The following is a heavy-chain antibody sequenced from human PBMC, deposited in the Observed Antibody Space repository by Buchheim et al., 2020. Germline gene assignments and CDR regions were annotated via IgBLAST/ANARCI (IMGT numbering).Heavy chain of an antibody. D-gene: IGHD6-6*01. CDR1: GVSISTSSHH. Sequence: QLQESGPGLVKPSEILSLTCTSSGVSISTSSHHWAWIRQPPGKGPEWIASISDTGNTYYRSSIKSRVTISIDTAKNQFSLKVRSVTAADTAVYYCSREEKSSSDYWGQGTL. CDR2: ISDTGNT. J-gene: IGHJ4*02. CDR3: SREEKSSSDY. V-gene: IGHV4-39*02.